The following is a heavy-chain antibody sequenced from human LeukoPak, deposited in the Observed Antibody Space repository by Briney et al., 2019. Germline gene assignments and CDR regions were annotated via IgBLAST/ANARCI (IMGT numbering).Heavy chain of an antibody. CDR2: ISYDGSNK. CDR3: ARVDGSGSYFDY. J-gene: IGHJ4*02. CDR1: GFTFSSYG. D-gene: IGHD3-10*01. Sequence: PGGSLRLSCAASGFTFSSYGMHWVRQAPGKGLEWVAVISYDGSNKYYADSVKGRFTISRDNSKNTLYLQMNSLRAEDTAVYYCARVDGSGSYFDYWGQGTLVTVSS. V-gene: IGHV3-30*03.